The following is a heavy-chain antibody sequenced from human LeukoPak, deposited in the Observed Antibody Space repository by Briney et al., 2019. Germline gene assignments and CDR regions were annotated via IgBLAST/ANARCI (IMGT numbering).Heavy chain of an antibody. D-gene: IGHD2-2*01. CDR2: INHSGST. CDR3: ARGPVPAAAISSGAFDY. Sequence: SETLSLTCTVSGGSISSYYWSWIRQPPGKGLEWIGEINHSGSTNYNPSLKSRVTISVDTSKNQFSLKLSSVTPADTAVYYCARGPVPAAAISSGAFDYWGQGTLVTVSS. CDR1: GGSISSYY. V-gene: IGHV4-34*01. J-gene: IGHJ4*02.